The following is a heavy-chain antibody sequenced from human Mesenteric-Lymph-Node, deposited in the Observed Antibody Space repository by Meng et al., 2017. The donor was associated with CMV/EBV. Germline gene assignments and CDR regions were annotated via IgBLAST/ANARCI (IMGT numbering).Heavy chain of an antibody. J-gene: IGHJ4*02. CDR3: ARERVREEGLFDS. CDR1: GGSISGRYW. D-gene: IGHD4/OR15-4a*01. CDR2: ISYGGAT. V-gene: IGHV4-4*02. Sequence: FSGGSISGRYWWTWVRQPPETGLEWIGEISYGGATKYNPSLRSRLTISMDKSNNQFSLILTSVTAADAAIYYCARERVREEGLFDSWGQGTLVTVSS.